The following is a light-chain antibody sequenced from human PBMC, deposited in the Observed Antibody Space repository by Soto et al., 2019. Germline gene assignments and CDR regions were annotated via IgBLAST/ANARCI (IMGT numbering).Light chain of an antibody. CDR2: AAS. Sequence: GDRVTITCRASQSISGSLAWYQQKPGKAPKLLIYAASNLKSGVPSRFSGSGSGTEYTLTISSLQPDDSASYYCQQYNGYWTFGQGTRVEIK. CDR1: QSISGS. V-gene: IGKV1-5*03. CDR3: QQYNGYWT. J-gene: IGKJ1*01.